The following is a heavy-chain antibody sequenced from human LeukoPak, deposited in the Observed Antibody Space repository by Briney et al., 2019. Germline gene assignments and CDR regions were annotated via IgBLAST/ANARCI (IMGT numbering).Heavy chain of an antibody. J-gene: IGHJ4*02. D-gene: IGHD1-26*01. V-gene: IGHV3-48*04. Sequence: GGSLRLSCAASGFTFSSYTMNWVRQAPGKGLEWVSYISSGSSIIYYADSVKGRFIISRDDARNSLYLQMNSLRAEDTAVYYCATESGTYSGTCFDYWGQGTLVTVSS. CDR2: ISSGSSII. CDR3: ATESGTYSGTCFDY. CDR1: GFTFSSYT.